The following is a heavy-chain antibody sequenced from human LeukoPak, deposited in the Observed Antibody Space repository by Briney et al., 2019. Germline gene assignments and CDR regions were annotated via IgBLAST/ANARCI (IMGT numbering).Heavy chain of an antibody. CDR2: IYYSGST. J-gene: IGHJ4*02. V-gene: IGHV4-59*08. Sequence: SETLSLTCTVSGGSISSYYWSWIRQPPGKGLEWIGYIYYSGSTNYNPSLKSRVTISVDTSKNQFSLKLSSVTAADTAVYYCACWDSSGYYYFDYWGQGTLVTVSS. CDR1: GGSISSYY. CDR3: ACWDSSGYYYFDY. D-gene: IGHD3-22*01.